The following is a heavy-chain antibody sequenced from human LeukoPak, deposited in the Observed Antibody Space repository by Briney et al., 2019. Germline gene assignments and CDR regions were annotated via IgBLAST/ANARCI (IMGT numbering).Heavy chain of an antibody. J-gene: IGHJ3*02. V-gene: IGHV3-11*03. CDR1: RFIFSDYY. CDR3: ARISLGAFDI. Sequence: GRSLRLSCAVSRFIFSDYYTRWISRPPGQGLEWVSYITSSSSYTNYADSVKGRFTISRDNSKNTLYLQMNSLRAVDTAVYYCARISLGAFDIWGQGTMVTVSS. D-gene: IGHD2/OR15-2a*01. CDR2: ITSSSSYT.